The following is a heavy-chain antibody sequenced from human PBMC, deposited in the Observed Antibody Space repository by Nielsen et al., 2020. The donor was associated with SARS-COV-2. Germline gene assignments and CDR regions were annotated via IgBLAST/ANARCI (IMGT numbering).Heavy chain of an antibody. V-gene: IGHV4-31*03. Sequence: SETLSLTCTVSGGPISSGGYYWSWIRQHPGKGLEWIGYIYYSGSTYYNPSLKSRVTISVDTSKNQFSLKLSSVTAADTAVYYCARARDYYDSSQGWFDPWGQGTLVTVSS. CDR3: ARARDYYDSSQGWFDP. CDR1: GGPISSGGYY. D-gene: IGHD3-22*01. CDR2: IYYSGST. J-gene: IGHJ5*02.